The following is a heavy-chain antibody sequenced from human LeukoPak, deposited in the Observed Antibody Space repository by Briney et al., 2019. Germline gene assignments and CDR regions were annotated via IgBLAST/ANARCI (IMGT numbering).Heavy chain of an antibody. CDR1: GYTFTSYA. CDR2: IIPIFGTA. Sequence: SVKVSCKASGYTFTSYAISWVRQAPGQGLEWMGGIIPIFGTANYAQKFQGRVTITADESTSTAYMELSSLRSEDTAVYYCARSYCTNGVCHIHDYWFDPWGQGTLVTVSS. D-gene: IGHD2-8*01. V-gene: IGHV1-69*13. CDR3: ARSYCTNGVCHIHDYWFDP. J-gene: IGHJ5*02.